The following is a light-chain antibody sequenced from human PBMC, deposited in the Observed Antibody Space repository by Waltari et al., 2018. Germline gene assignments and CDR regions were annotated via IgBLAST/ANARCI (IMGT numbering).Light chain of an antibody. CDR2: AAS. V-gene: IGKV1-39*01. Sequence: IQLTQSPSSLSASVGDRVTNAWRASQSIKIYLNWYQQKSGKAPKLLIYAASNLQSGVPSRFSGSGSGTDFTLTISSLQPEDFATYYCQQSYSHPQTFGQGTKLEI. CDR3: QQSYSHPQT. CDR1: QSIKIY. J-gene: IGKJ2*01.